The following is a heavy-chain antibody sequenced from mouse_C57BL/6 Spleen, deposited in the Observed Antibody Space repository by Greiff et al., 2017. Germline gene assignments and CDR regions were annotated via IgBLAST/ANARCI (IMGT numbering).Heavy chain of an antibody. CDR1: GYTFTSYW. J-gene: IGHJ2*01. Sequence: QVQLQQPGAELVRPGSSVKLSCKASGYTFTSYWMDWVKQRPGQGLEWIGNIYPSDSETHYNQKFKDKATLTVDKSSSTAYMQRSSLTSEDSAVYYCARGGYYSNYVVDYWGQGTTLTVSS. V-gene: IGHV1-61*01. D-gene: IGHD2-5*01. CDR3: ARGGYYSNYVVDY. CDR2: IYPSDSET.